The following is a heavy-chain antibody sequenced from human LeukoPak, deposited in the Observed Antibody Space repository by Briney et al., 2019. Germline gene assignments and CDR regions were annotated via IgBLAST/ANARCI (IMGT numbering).Heavy chain of an antibody. CDR1: GFTFSSYE. CDR3: ARSLDGTFDY. Sequence: GGSLRLSCAASGFTFSSYEMNWVRQAPGKGLEWVSYISSSGSTIYYADSVKGRFTISRDNAKNSLYLQMNSLRAEDTAVYYCARSLDGTFDYWGQGTLVTVPS. J-gene: IGHJ4*02. V-gene: IGHV3-48*03. D-gene: IGHD1-1*01. CDR2: ISSSGSTI.